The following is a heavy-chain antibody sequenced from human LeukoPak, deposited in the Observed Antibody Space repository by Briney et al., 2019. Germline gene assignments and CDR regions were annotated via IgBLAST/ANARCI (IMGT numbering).Heavy chain of an antibody. J-gene: IGHJ3*02. CDR3: AAVPNYYDSSGYDAFDI. CDR1: GGSFSGYY. Sequence: PSETLSLTCAVYGGSFSGYYWSWIRQPPGKALEWIGEINHSGSTNYNPSLKSRVTILVDTSKNQFSLKLSSVTAADTAVYYCAAVPNYYDSSGYDAFDIWGQGTMVTVSS. CDR2: INHSGST. D-gene: IGHD3-22*01. V-gene: IGHV4-34*01.